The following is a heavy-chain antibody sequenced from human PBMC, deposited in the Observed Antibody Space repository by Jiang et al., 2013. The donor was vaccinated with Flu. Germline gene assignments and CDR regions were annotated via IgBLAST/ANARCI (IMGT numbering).Heavy chain of an antibody. D-gene: IGHD5-12*01. CDR1: GGSLSSSNHY. CDR3: ATAQKCSGFELPYFDY. CDR2: IYYTGST. Sequence: GPGLVKPSETLSLTCTVSGGSLSSSNHYWVWIRQPPGKGLEWIGSIYYTGSTYYNPSLKSRVTLSVHTSKNQLSLRLTSVTAADTAVYYCATAQKCSGFELPYFDYWGQGALVTVSS. J-gene: IGHJ4*02. V-gene: IGHV4-39*07.